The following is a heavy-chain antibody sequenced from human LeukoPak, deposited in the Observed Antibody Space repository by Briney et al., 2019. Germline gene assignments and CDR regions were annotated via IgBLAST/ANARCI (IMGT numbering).Heavy chain of an antibody. Sequence: GGSLRLSCVVSGFSLSNYAMSWVRQAPGKGLEWMGIINPLDSDTRYSPSFQGQVTFSVDRSITTACLQWTSLHASDTATCFCASLGFTAPFDYWGQGTLVTVSS. CDR3: ASLGFTAPFDY. D-gene: IGHD5-18*01. V-gene: IGHV5-51*01. J-gene: IGHJ4*02. CDR1: GFSLSNYA. CDR2: INPLDSDT.